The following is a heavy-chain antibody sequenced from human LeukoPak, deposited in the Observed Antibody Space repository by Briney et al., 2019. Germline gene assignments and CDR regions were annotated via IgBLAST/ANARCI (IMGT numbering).Heavy chain of an antibody. D-gene: IGHD3-22*01. CDR2: IYRSGST. CDR1: GGSISSSNW. CDR3: ARWYDSSGYYSSEGYYFDY. Sequence: SETLSLTCAVSGGSISSSNWWSWVRQPPGKGLEWIGEIYRSGSTNYNPSLKSRVTTSVDKSKNQFSLKLSSVTAADTAVYYCARWYDSSGYYSSEGYYFDYWGQGTLVTVSS. J-gene: IGHJ4*02. V-gene: IGHV4-4*02.